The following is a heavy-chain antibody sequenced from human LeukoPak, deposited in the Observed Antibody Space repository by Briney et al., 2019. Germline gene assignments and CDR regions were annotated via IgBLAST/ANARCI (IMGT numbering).Heavy chain of an antibody. D-gene: IGHD6-13*01. V-gene: IGHV4-59*08. CDR3: ARQDSSSWYNFDY. Sequence: SETLSLTCTVSGGAISSYYWSWIRQPPGKGLEWSGDIYYSGRTNYNPSLKSRVNISVDTSKNQFSLKLSSVTAADTAVYYCARQDSSSWYNFDYWGQGTLVTVSS. J-gene: IGHJ4*02. CDR2: IYYSGRT. CDR1: GGAISSYY.